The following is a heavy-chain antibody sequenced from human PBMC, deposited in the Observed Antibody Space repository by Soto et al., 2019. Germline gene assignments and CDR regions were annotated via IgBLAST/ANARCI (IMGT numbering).Heavy chain of an antibody. D-gene: IGHD2-15*01. CDR3: ARDDVLCDGGRCYGIPLDV. J-gene: IGHJ6*04. V-gene: IGHV3-66*01. CDR1: GFTVSSKY. Sequence: EVQLVESGGGLVQPGGSLRLSCAASGFTVSSKYMTWVRQAPGKGLEWVSLIQSGGTTYYADSVKGRFTISRDTSENTLHLQMDSLRVEDTAVYYRARDDVLCDGGRCYGIPLDVWVKGTTVTVSS. CDR2: IQSGGTT.